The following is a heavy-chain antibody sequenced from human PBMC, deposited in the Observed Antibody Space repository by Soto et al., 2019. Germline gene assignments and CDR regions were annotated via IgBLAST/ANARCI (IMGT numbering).Heavy chain of an antibody. V-gene: IGHV3-30-3*01. CDR3: AREVSSGCYIRYFDN. CDR2: ISSDGNNK. D-gene: IGHD6-19*01. CDR1: GFTCSSYA. Sequence: QVQLVESGGGVVQPGRSLRLSCAASGFTCSSYAMHWVRQAPGKGLEWVALISSDGNNKYYADSVKGRFTISRDSSKNTLYLQMNSLRGEDTAVFYCAREVSSGCYIRYFDNWGQGTLVTVSS. J-gene: IGHJ4*02.